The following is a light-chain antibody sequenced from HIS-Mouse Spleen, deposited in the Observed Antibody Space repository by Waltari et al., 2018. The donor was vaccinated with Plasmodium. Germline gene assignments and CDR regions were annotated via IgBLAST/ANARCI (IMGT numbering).Light chain of an antibody. Sequence: QSALTQPASVSGSPGQSITISCTGTSSDVGGYNYVSWYQQHPGKAPKLMIYEGSKRPSGVSNRFSGSKSGNTASLTISGRQAEDEADYYCCSYAGSSTFVFGGGTKLTVL. CDR3: CSYAGSSTFV. CDR1: SSDVGGYNY. J-gene: IGLJ3*02. CDR2: EGS. V-gene: IGLV2-23*03.